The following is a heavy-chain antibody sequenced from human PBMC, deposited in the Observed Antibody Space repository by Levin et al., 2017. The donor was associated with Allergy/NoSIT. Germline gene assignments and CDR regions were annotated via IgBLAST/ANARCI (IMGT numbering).Heavy chain of an antibody. CDR1: GFTFSSYA. Sequence: GGSLRLSCAASGFTFSSYAMSWVRQAPGKGLEWVSAISGSGGSTYYADSVKGRFTISRDNSKNTLYLQMNSLRAEDTAVYYCAKTSPRPRDYYDSSGYYFIDYWGQGTLVTVSS. CDR2: ISGSGGST. CDR3: AKTSPRPRDYYDSSGYYFIDY. V-gene: IGHV3-23*01. D-gene: IGHD3-22*01. J-gene: IGHJ4*02.